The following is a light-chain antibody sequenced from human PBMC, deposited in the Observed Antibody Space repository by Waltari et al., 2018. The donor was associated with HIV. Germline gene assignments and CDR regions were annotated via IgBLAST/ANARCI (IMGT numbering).Light chain of an antibody. Sequence: QSALTQPASVSGSPGQSITISCNETSSDVSTYKLVSWYQQHPGKVPKLIIYEINKRPSWVSNRFSGSKSGNMASLTISGLQAEDEAFYHCCSYAGRSTFVLFGGGTKLTVL. J-gene: IGLJ2*01. CDR1: SSDVSTYKL. CDR3: CSYAGRSTFVL. V-gene: IGLV2-23*02. CDR2: EIN.